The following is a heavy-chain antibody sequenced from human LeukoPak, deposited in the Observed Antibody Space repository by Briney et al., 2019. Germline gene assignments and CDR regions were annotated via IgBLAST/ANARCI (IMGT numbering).Heavy chain of an antibody. J-gene: IGHJ3*02. CDR2: IKSKTDGGTT. CDR1: GFTFSNAW. Sequence: GGSLRLSCAASGFTFSNAWMSWVRQAPGKGLEWVGRIKSKTDGGTTDYAAPVKGRFTISRDDSKNTLYLQMNSLKTEDTAVYYCTTEGVVYAFGAFDIWGQGTMVTVSS. D-gene: IGHD2-8*02. V-gene: IGHV3-15*01. CDR3: TTEGVVYAFGAFDI.